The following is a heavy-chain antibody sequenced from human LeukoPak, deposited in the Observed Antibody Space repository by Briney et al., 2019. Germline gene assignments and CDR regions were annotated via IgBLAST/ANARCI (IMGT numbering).Heavy chain of an antibody. CDR2: IYYSGST. CDR1: GGSISSGDYY. D-gene: IGHD5-18*01. V-gene: IGHV4-30-4*08. Sequence: PSETLSLTCTVPGGSISSGDYYWSWIRQPPGKGLEWIGYIYYSGSTYYNPSLKSRVTLSVDTSKNQFSLKLSSVTAADTAVYYCARVSSDTAMVTIGDWFDPWGQGTLVTVSS. CDR3: ARVSSDTAMVTIGDWFDP. J-gene: IGHJ5*02.